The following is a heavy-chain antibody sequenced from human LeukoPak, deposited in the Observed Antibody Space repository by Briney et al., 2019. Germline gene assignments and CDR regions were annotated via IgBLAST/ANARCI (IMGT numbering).Heavy chain of an antibody. V-gene: IGHV4-31*03. CDR3: ARDSHGELLAGGFDY. CDR1: GGSISSGGYY. D-gene: IGHD1-26*01. CDR2: IYYSGST. J-gene: IGHJ4*02. Sequence: PSQTLSLTCTDSGGSISSGGYYWSWIRQHPGKGLEWIGYIYYSGSTYYNPSLKSRVTISVDTSKNQFSLKLSSVTAADTAVYYCARDSHGELLAGGFDYWGQGTLVTVSS.